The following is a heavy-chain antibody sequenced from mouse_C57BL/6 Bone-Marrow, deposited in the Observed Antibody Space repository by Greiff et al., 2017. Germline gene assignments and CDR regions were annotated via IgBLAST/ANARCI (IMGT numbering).Heavy chain of an antibody. D-gene: IGHD1-1*01. J-gene: IGHJ2*01. CDR2: INPYNGGT. CDR1: GYTFTDYS. CDR3: ARLTTVVAPYYFDY. Sequence: VQLQQSGPVLVKPGASVKMSCKASGYTFTDYSMNWVQQSHGKSLEWIGVINPYNGGTSSNQKFTGKATLTVDKSSSTAYMELNSLTSEDSAVYYCARLTTVVAPYYFDYWGQGTTLTVSS. V-gene: IGHV1-19*01.